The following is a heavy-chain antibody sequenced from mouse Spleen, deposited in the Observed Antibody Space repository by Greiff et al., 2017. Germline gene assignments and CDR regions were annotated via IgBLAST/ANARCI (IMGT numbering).Heavy chain of an antibody. Sequence: EVKLVESGGGLVKPGGSLKLSCAASGFTFSDYYMYWVRQTPEKRLEWVATISDGGSYTYYPDSVKGRFTISRDNAKNNLYLQMSSLKSEDTAMYYCARGDYNYFDYWGQGTTLTVSS. J-gene: IGHJ2*01. CDR2: ISDGGSYT. V-gene: IGHV5-4*02. D-gene: IGHD2-4*01. CDR1: GFTFSDYY. CDR3: ARGDYNYFDY.